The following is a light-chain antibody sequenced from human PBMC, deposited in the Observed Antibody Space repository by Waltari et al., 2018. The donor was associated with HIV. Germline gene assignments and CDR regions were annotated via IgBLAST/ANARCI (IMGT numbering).Light chain of an antibody. J-gene: IGKJ2*01. CDR3: HQFGSSTSYT. CDR1: TTVSKHY. CDR2: DAS. Sequence: EIVLTQSPATMSLSPGSRATLSCGAVTTVSKHYLAWYQQQPGLAPRRLIYDASSRASGVPDRFSGSVSGTDFTLTISRLEPEDFAVYYCHQFGSSTSYTVGQGTKLEIK. V-gene: IGKV3D-20*01.